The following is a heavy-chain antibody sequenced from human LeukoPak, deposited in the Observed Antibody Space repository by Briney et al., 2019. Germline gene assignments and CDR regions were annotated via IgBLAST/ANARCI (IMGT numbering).Heavy chain of an antibody. CDR3: ARSSLGMITAGPFDY. J-gene: IGHJ4*02. D-gene: IGHD3-16*01. CDR1: GYTFISYG. CDR2: ISGYNGNT. Sequence: ASVKVSCKASGYTFISYGIAWVRQAPGQGLEGMGWISGYNGNTNYAQKLQGRVSMTTDTSTTPAYMELSSLTSDDTALYYCARSSLGMITAGPFDYWGQGTLVTVSS. V-gene: IGHV1-18*01.